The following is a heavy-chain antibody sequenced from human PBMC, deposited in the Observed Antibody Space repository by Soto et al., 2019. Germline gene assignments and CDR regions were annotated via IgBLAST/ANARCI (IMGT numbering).Heavy chain of an antibody. Sequence: GGSLRLSCAASGFTFSDYYMSWIRQAPGKGLEWVSYISSSSSYTNYADSVKGRFTISRDNAKNTLYLQMNSLRAEDTAVYYCARGWTGPWYFDLWGRGTLVTVSS. J-gene: IGHJ2*01. D-gene: IGHD3-3*01. CDR3: ARGWTGPWYFDL. V-gene: IGHV3-11*06. CDR2: ISSSSSYT. CDR1: GFTFSDYY.